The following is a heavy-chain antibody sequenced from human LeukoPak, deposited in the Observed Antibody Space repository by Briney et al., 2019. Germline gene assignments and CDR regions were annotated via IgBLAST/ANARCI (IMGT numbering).Heavy chain of an antibody. Sequence: ASVKVSCKASGYSFTSYGISWVRQAPGQGLEWMGWISPFNGNTNYVQKFQGRVTMTTETSTRTTYMELRSLRSDDTAVYYCARDLDIVVIRAALRHYGMDGWGPATTVTVSS. D-gene: IGHD2-2*01. CDR3: ARDLDIVVIRAALRHYGMDG. V-gene: IGHV1-18*01. J-gene: IGHJ6*02. CDR2: ISPFNGNT. CDR1: GYSFTSYG.